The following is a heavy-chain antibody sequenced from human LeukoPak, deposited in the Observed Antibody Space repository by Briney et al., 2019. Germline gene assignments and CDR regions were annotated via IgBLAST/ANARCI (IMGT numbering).Heavy chain of an antibody. Sequence: PGGSLRLSCAASGFTFSSYSMNWVRQAPGKGLEWVSSISSSSSYIYYADSVKGRFTISRDNAKNSLYLQMNSLRAEDTAVYYCLVLGESVYYDSSGYPNWFDPWGQGTLVTVSS. D-gene: IGHD3-22*01. CDR3: LVLGESVYYDSSGYPNWFDP. CDR1: GFTFSSYS. J-gene: IGHJ5*02. CDR2: ISSSSSYI. V-gene: IGHV3-21*01.